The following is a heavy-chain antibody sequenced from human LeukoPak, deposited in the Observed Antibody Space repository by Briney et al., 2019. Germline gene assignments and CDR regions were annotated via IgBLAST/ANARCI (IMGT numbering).Heavy chain of an antibody. D-gene: IGHD5-12*01. V-gene: IGHV3-74*01. J-gene: IGHJ6*03. CDR1: GFTFSSYW. CDR3: AVAEVWWGIVATPVDYYMDV. Sequence: GGSLRLSCAASGFTFSSYWMHWVRQAPGKGLVWVSRINSDGSSTSYADSVKGRFTISRDNAKNTLYLQMNSLRAEDTAVYYCAVAEVWWGIVATPVDYYMDVWGKGTTVTVSS. CDR2: INSDGSST.